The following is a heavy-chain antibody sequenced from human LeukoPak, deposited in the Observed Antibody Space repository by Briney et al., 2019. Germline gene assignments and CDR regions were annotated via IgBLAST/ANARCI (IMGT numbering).Heavy chain of an antibody. D-gene: IGHD3-16*02. V-gene: IGHV4-30-4*01. CDR1: GGSISSGDYY. CDR2: IYYSGST. CDR3: ARVGLRLGELSTTHTFDY. Sequence: KPSETLSLTCTVSGGSISSGDYYWSWIRQPPGKGLEWIGYIYYSGSTYYNPSLKSRVTISVDTSKNQFSLKLSSVTAADTAVYYCARVGLRLGELSTTHTFDYWGQGTLVTVSS. J-gene: IGHJ4*02.